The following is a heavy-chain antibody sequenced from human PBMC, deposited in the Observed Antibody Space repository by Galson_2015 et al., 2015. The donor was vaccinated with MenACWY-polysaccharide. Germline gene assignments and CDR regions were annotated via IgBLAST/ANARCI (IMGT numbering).Heavy chain of an antibody. CDR1: GGSISSYY. D-gene: IGHD4-23*01. J-gene: IGHJ4*02. Sequence: ETLSLTCTVSGGSISSYYWSWIRQPPGKGLEWIGYIYYSGTTNYNPSLKSRVTVAVDTSKNQFSLKLSSVTAADTAVYYCARIGHGGNLYLDYWGQGTLVTVSS. V-gene: IGHV4-59*01. CDR3: ARIGHGGNLYLDY. CDR2: IYYSGTT.